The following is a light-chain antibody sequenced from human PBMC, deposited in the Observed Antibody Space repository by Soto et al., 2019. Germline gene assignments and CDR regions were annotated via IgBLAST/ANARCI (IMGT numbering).Light chain of an antibody. Sequence: EIVMTQSPVTLSVSPGERATLSCSAGQSINSNLSWYQQKPGQAPSLLISGAFTRATGIPARFSGTGSGTEFTLTISSLQSEDLALYYCQQYGSSPTFGQGTRLEIK. CDR3: QQYGSSPT. J-gene: IGKJ5*01. CDR2: GAF. V-gene: IGKV3-15*01. CDR1: QSINSN.